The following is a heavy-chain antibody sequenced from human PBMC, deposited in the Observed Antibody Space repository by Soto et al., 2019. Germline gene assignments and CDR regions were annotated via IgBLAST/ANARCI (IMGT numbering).Heavy chain of an antibody. D-gene: IGHD2-15*01. Sequence: QVQLVQSGAEVKKPGSSVKVSCKASGGTFSSYAISWVRQAPGQGLEWMGGIIPIFGTANYAQKFQGRVTITADESTSTAYMELSSLRSEDTAVYYCASYCSGGSCYVPNFYYGMDVWVQGTTVTVSS. CDR2: IIPIFGTA. J-gene: IGHJ6*02. CDR1: GGTFSSYA. V-gene: IGHV1-69*01. CDR3: ASYCSGGSCYVPNFYYGMDV.